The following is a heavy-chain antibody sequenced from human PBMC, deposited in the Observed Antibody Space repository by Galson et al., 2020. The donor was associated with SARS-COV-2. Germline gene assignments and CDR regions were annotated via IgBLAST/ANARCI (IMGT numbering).Heavy chain of an antibody. Sequence: KMSGPTLAKPTQTLTLTCNFSGFSLSLTGVGVGWIRQPPGQALEWLALISWDDDKRYRPSLKSRLTITKDTSKNQVVLTMANMDPVDTGTYFCAHKPPGGPVADAFDVWGRGTMVTVSS. CDR1: GFSLSLTGVG. CDR3: AHKPPGGPVADAFDV. J-gene: IGHJ3*01. V-gene: IGHV2-5*02. D-gene: IGHD3-10*01. CDR2: ISWDDDK.